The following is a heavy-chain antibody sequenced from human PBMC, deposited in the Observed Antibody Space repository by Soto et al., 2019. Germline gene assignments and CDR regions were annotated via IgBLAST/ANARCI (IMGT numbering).Heavy chain of an antibody. D-gene: IGHD3-3*01. CDR1: GYTFTNYG. J-gene: IGHJ6*02. V-gene: IGHV1-18*01. CDR3: ARDKRLRFLEWLLTRGMDV. Sequence: AASVKVSCKASGYTFTNYGISWVRQAPGQGLEWMGWISAYNGNTNYAQKLQGRVTMTTDTSTSTAYMELRSLRSDDTAVYYCARDKRLRFLEWLLTRGMDVWGQGTTVTVSS. CDR2: ISAYNGNT.